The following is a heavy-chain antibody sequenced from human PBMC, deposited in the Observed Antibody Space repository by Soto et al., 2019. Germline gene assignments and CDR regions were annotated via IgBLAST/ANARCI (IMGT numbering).Heavy chain of an antibody. Sequence: QLQLQESGPGLVKPSETLSLTCTVSGGSISSSSYYWDWIRQPPGKGLEWIGSIYYSGSTYYNPSIRXRXTXSXXRSKKQFSLKLRSVTAADTAVYYCARRGGATIMDYWGQGTLVTVSS. CDR2: IYYSGST. CDR3: ARRGGATIMDY. D-gene: IGHD5-12*01. J-gene: IGHJ4*02. CDR1: GGSISSSSYY. V-gene: IGHV4-39*01.